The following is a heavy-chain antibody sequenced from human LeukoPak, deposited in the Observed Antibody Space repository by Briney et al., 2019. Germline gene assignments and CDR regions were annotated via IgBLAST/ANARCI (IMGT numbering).Heavy chain of an antibody. Sequence: GGSLRLSCTASEFTFGDYAISWVRQAPGKGLEWVSVIYSGGSTYYADSVKGRFTISRDNSKNILNLQMNSLRADDTAVYYCAKDRCSNGVGCYYYYMDVWGKGTTVTIYS. CDR2: IYSGGST. V-gene: IGHV3-66*01. CDR1: EFTFGDYA. CDR3: AKDRCSNGVGCYYYYMDV. J-gene: IGHJ6*03. D-gene: IGHD2-8*01.